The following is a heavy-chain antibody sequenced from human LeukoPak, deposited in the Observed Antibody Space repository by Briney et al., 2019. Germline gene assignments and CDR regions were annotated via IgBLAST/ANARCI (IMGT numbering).Heavy chain of an antibody. CDR3: VKDRYSSGWYWGYDFDY. J-gene: IGHJ4*02. V-gene: IGHV3-64D*09. D-gene: IGHD6-19*01. CDR2: ISSDGGSS. CDR1: GFTFSSYA. Sequence: GGSLRLSCSASGFTFSSYAIHWVSQAPGKGLEYLSAISSDGGSSYYADSVKGRLTISRDNSKNTLYLQMSSLRAEDTAVYYCVKDRYSSGWYWGYDFDYWGQGTLVTVSS.